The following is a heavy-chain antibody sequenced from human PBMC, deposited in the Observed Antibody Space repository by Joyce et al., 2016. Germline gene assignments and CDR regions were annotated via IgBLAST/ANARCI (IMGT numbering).Heavy chain of an antibody. CDR3: VRGDPYYDSSGFDY. D-gene: IGHD3-22*01. CDR1: GFPFSRYV. V-gene: IGHV3-21*06. Sequence: EVRLVEFGGGLVRPGGSLGRSCATSGFPFSRYVMNWVRQAQGKGLQWVSSIISSGNDINYADSLKGRFTISRDNAKSSLFLQMNSLRAEDTAVYYCVRGDPYYDSSGFDYWGRGALVTVSS. CDR2: IISSGNDI. J-gene: IGHJ4*02.